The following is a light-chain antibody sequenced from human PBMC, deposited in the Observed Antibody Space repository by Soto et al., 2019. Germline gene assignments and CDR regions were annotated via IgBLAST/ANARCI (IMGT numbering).Light chain of an antibody. Sequence: DIQMTQSPSSLSASVGDRVTIACRASLDISSYLNWYQQKPGRAPKLLIYAASTLQSGVPSRFSGSLSGSDFTLTNSSLQPEDFATYYCQESYSSPYTFGQGTKLDI. CDR3: QESYSSPYT. J-gene: IGKJ2*01. CDR1: LDISSY. V-gene: IGKV1-39*01. CDR2: AAS.